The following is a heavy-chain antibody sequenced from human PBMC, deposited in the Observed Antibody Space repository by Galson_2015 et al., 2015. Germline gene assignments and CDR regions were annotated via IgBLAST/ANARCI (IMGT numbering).Heavy chain of an antibody. CDR1: GFTFGSSW. V-gene: IGHV3-7*02. J-gene: IGHJ5*02. CDR2: IKPDGSEN. CDR3: ATVAA. Sequence: SLRLSGAASGFTFGSSWMSGVRQAPGKGPEWVANIKPDGSENYYVDSVKGRFTISRDNAKNSLYLQMHSLRPEDTAVYHCATVAAWGQGALVTVSS. D-gene: IGHD4-11*01.